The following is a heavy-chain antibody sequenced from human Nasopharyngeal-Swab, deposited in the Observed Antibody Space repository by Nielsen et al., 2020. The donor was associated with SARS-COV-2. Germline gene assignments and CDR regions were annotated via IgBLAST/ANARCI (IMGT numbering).Heavy chain of an antibody. V-gene: IGHV4-34*01. CDR2: TNHSGST. CDR3: ARGSHVTYTFDV. Sequence: SETLSLTCAVYGGSFSGYYWSWIRQPPGKGLEWIGETNHSGSTNYNPSLKSRVTISVDTSKNQFSLTLSSVTAADTAVYYCARGSHVTYTFDVWGQGTTVTVSS. J-gene: IGHJ6*02. D-gene: IGHD2/OR15-2a*01. CDR1: GGSFSGYY.